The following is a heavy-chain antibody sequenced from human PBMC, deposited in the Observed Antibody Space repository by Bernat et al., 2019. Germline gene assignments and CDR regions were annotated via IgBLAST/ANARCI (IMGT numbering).Heavy chain of an antibody. J-gene: IGHJ4*02. CDR3: ARETMVQGVIPDY. CDR2: INSDGSST. V-gene: IGHV3-74*01. D-gene: IGHD3-10*01. CDR1: GFTFSSYW. Sequence: EVQLLESGGGLVQPGGSLRLSCAASGFTFSSYWMHWVRQAPGKGLVWVSRINSDGSSTSYADSVKGRFTISRDNAKNTLYLQMNSLRAEDTAVYYCARETMVQGVIPDYWGQGTLVTVSS.